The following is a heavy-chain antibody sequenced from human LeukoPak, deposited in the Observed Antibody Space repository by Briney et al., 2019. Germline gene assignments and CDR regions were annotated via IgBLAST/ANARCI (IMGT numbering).Heavy chain of an antibody. CDR2: IIGSGGNT. Sequence: SGGSLRLSCAASGFTFSSYAMSWVRQAPGKGLEWVSAIIGSGGNTYYADSVKGRFTISRDNSKNTLYTHMNSLRADDTAIYYCAKASGPSGYYYMDVRGKGTTVTVSS. CDR1: GFTFSSYA. CDR3: AKASGPSGYYYMDV. V-gene: IGHV3-23*01. J-gene: IGHJ6*03.